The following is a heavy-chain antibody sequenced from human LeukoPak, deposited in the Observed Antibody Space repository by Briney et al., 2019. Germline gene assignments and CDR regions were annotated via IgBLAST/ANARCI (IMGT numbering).Heavy chain of an antibody. CDR3: AKISYYDSSGYPY. CDR1: GFTFSSYG. V-gene: IGHV3-30*18. D-gene: IGHD3-22*01. J-gene: IGHJ4*02. Sequence: GGSLRLSCAASGFTFSSYGMHWVRQAPGKGLEWVAVISYDGSNKYYADSVKGRFTISRDNSKNTLYLQMNSLRAEDTAVYYCAKISYYDSSGYPYWGQGTLVTVSS. CDR2: ISYDGSNK.